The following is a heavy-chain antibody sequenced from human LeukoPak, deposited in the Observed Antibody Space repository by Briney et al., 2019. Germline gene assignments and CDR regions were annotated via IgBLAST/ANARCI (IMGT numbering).Heavy chain of an antibody. J-gene: IGHJ6*03. CDR3: ASMTNSPRELHYYYYYYMDV. D-gene: IGHD1-26*01. CDR1: GGSFSGYY. Sequence: PSETLSLTCAVYGGSFSGYYWSWIRQPPGKGLEWIGEINHSGSTNYNPSLKSRVTISVDTSKNQFSLKLSSVTAADTAVYYCASMTNSPRELHYYYYYYMDVWGKGTTVTVSS. V-gene: IGHV4-34*01. CDR2: INHSGST.